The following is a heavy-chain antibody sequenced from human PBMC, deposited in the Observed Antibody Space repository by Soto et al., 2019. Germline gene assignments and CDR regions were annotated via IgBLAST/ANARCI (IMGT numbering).Heavy chain of an antibody. V-gene: IGHV3-23*01. CDR2: ISGSGGST. Sequence: GGSLRLSCAASGFTFSSYAMSWVRQAPGKGLEWVSAISGSGGSTYYADSVKGRFTISGDNSKNTLYLQMNSLRAEDTAVYYCAKDSRITMIVVVTKPGFDYWGQGTLVTVSS. D-gene: IGHD3-22*01. J-gene: IGHJ4*02. CDR1: GFTFSSYA. CDR3: AKDSRITMIVVVTKPGFDY.